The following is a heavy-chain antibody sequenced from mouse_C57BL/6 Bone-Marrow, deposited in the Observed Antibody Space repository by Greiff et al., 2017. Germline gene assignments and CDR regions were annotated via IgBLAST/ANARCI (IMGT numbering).Heavy chain of an antibody. Sequence: EVKLMESGAELVRPGSSVKMSCKTSGYTFTSYGINWVKQRPGQGLEWIGYIYIGNGYTEYNEKFKGKATLTSDTSSSTAYMQLSSLTSEDSAIYFCARYYYGSRYDFDYWGQGTTLTVSS. D-gene: IGHD1-1*01. J-gene: IGHJ2*01. CDR2: IYIGNGYT. CDR3: ARYYYGSRYDFDY. CDR1: GYTFTSYG. V-gene: IGHV1-58*01.